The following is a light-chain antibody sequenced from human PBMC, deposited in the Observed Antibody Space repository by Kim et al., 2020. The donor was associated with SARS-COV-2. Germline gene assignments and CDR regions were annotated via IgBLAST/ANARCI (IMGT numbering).Light chain of an antibody. V-gene: IGLV3-21*04. CDR1: NMGSKS. CDR3: QVWDSRGV. J-gene: IGLJ3*02. CDR2: YDS. Sequence: VSVAPGKTARITCGGNNMGSKSVHWYQQKPGQAPVLVIYYDSDRPSGIPERFSGSNSGNTATLTISRVEAGDEADYYCQVWDSRGVFGGGTQLTVL.